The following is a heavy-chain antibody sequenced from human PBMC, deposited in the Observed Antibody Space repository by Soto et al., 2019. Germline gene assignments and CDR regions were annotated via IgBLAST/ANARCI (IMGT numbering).Heavy chain of an antibody. CDR2: ISAAGDP. CDR3: ARTDRDFYGLDV. CDR1: GFTFRNYD. Sequence: EVQLVESGGGLVQPGGSLRLSCEASGFTFRNYDMHWVRQGTGKGLEWVSGISAAGDPDYADSVEGRFTISRETAQNSVCLQRTSPRVGDPAVYYCARTDRDFYGLDVWGQGTTVLVSS. J-gene: IGHJ6*02. V-gene: IGHV3-13*05.